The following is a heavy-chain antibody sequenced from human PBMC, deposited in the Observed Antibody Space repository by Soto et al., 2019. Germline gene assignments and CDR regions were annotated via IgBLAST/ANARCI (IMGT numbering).Heavy chain of an antibody. CDR2: IWLDGSNK. CDR1: GFTFSSYG. Sequence: QVQLVESGGGVVQTGKSLRVSCAASGFTFSSYGMHWVRQVPGKGLEWVAVIWLDGSNKYYTDSVKGRFTISRDNSKNTLYLQMNSLRAGDTAVYYCARGLWSFDYWGQGTLVTVSS. V-gene: IGHV3-33*01. D-gene: IGHD5-18*01. J-gene: IGHJ4*02. CDR3: ARGLWSFDY.